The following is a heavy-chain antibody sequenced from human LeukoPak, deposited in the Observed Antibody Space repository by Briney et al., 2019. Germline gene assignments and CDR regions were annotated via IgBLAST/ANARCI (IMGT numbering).Heavy chain of an antibody. CDR3: ARLVDDDSGTYWFYFDS. CDR2: ISAYNGNT. V-gene: IGHV1-18*04. CDR1: GYTFTSYY. D-gene: IGHD1-26*01. Sequence: ASVKVSCKASGYTFTSYYMHWVRQAPGQGLEWMGWISAYNGNTNYAQKVQGRVTMTIDTSTTTGYMELRSLRSDDTAVYYCARLVDDDSGTYWFYFDSWGQGTLVTVSS. J-gene: IGHJ4*02.